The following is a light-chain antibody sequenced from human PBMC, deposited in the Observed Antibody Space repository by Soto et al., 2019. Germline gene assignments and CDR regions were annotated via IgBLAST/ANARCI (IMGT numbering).Light chain of an antibody. J-gene: IGKJ2*01. V-gene: IGKV3-20*01. CDR1: QSVSSSY. Sequence: EIVLTQSPGTLSLSPGERATISCRASQSVSSSYLAWYQQTPDQAPSLLIYGVSSKATGIPDSFSGSGSGTAFSLTISRLEPADFAVYYCQQYDSSPMYTFGQGTNLEIK. CDR2: GVS. CDR3: QQYDSSPMYT.